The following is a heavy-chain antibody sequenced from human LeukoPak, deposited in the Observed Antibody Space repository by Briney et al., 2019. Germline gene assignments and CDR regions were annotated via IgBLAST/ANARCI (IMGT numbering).Heavy chain of an antibody. CDR2: IIPILGIA. Sequence: SVKVSCTASGGTFSSYAISWVRQAPGRGLEWMGRIIPILGIANYAQKFQGRVTITADKSTSTAYMELSSLKSEDTAVYYCARDRDYGDYVTSPFDYWGQGTLVTVSS. CDR1: GGTFSSYA. J-gene: IGHJ4*02. V-gene: IGHV1-69*04. CDR3: ARDRDYGDYVTSPFDY. D-gene: IGHD4-17*01.